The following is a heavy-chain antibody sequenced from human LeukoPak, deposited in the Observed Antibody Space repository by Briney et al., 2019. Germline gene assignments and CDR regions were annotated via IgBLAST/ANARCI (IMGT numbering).Heavy chain of an antibody. CDR1: GFTFSTYW. J-gene: IGHJ3*02. CDR3: ARVQYSSSWYDAFDI. V-gene: IGHV3-7*01. D-gene: IGHD6-13*01. CDR2: INQHGGDK. Sequence: PGGSLRLSCAASGFTFSTYWMSWVRQAPGKGLEWVANINQHGGDKNYLDSVKGRFTISRDNAQNSLYLQMNSLRAEDTAVYYCARVQYSSSWYDAFDIWGQGTMVTVSS.